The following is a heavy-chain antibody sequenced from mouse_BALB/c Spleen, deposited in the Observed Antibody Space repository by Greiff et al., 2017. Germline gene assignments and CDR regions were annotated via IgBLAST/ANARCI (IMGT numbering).Heavy chain of an antibody. Sequence: VQLKQSGPELVKPGASVKISCKTSGYTFTEYTMHWVKQSHGKSLEWIGGINPNNGGTSYNQKLKGKATLTVDKSSSTAYMELRSLTSEDSAVYYCARSITTVVATRYFDVWGAGTTVTVSS. CDR1: GYTFTEYT. V-gene: IGHV1-18*01. J-gene: IGHJ1*01. D-gene: IGHD1-1*01. CDR2: INPNNGGT. CDR3: ARSITTVVATRYFDV.